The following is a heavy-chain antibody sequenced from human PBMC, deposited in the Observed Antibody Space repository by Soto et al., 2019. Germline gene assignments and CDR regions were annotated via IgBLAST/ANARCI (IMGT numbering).Heavy chain of an antibody. CDR3: AREASSGPHLDY. V-gene: IGHV4-31*03. CDR1: GGSISSGGYY. J-gene: IGHJ4*02. CDR2: IYYSGST. Sequence: QVQLQESGPGLVKPSQTLSLTCTVSGGSISSGGYYWSWIRQHPGKGLEWIGYIYYSGSTYYTPSLKSRVTISVDTSKNQFSLKLSSVTAADTAVYYCAREASSGPHLDYWGQGTLVTVSS. D-gene: IGHD3-22*01.